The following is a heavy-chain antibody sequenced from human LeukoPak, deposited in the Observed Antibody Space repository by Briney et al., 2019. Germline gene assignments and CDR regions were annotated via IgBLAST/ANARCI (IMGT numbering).Heavy chain of an antibody. CDR2: IYYSGST. V-gene: IGHV4-59*01. Sequence: PSETLSLTCTVSGGSISSYYWSWIRQPPGKGLEWIGYIYYSGSTNYNPSLKSRVTISVDTSKNQFSLKLSSVTAADTAVYYCARDSNYGSGSFGFDYWGQGTLVTVSS. D-gene: IGHD3-10*01. J-gene: IGHJ4*02. CDR3: ARDSNYGSGSFGFDY. CDR1: GGSISSYY.